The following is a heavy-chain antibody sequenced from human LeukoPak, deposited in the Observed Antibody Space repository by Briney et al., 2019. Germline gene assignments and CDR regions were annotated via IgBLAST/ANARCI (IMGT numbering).Heavy chain of an antibody. Sequence: GGSLRLSCAASGFTFSDYDMHWVRQATGKGLEWVSAIGTAGDTYYTGSVKGRFTISRENAKNSLYLQMNSLRAGDTSVYYCARVAKERVGGVYYFDYWGQGTLVTVSS. CDR3: ARVAKERVGGVYYFDY. D-gene: IGHD1-1*01. CDR1: GFTFSDYD. V-gene: IGHV3-13*01. CDR2: IGTAGDT. J-gene: IGHJ4*02.